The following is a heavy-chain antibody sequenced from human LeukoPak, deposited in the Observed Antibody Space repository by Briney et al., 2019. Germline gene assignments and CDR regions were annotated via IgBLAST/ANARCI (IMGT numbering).Heavy chain of an antibody. CDR1: GYTFTGYY. V-gene: IGHV1-2*06. J-gene: IGHJ3*02. CDR2: IDPKTGGT. Sequence: EASVKVSCKASGYTFTGYYMHWVRQAPGQGLEWLGRIDPKTGGTKYAQKFQGRVTMTRDTSSSTAYMDLSSLRSVDTAVYFCTVLSDGDAFDIWGQGTLVTVSS. D-gene: IGHD6-6*01. CDR3: TVLSDGDAFDI.